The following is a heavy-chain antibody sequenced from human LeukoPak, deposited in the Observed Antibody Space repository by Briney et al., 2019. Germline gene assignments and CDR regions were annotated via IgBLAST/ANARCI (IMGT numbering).Heavy chain of an antibody. J-gene: IGHJ4*02. Sequence: GRSLRLSCAASGFTFSSYAMHWVRQAPGKGLEWVAVISYDGSNKYYADSVKGRFTISRDNSKNTLYLQMSSLRSEDTAVYYCAKQWSQAGQPMGYFDYWGQGTLVTVSS. CDR1: GFTFSSYA. D-gene: IGHD3-3*01. CDR2: ISYDGSNK. CDR3: AKQWSQAGQPMGYFDY. V-gene: IGHV3-30-3*02.